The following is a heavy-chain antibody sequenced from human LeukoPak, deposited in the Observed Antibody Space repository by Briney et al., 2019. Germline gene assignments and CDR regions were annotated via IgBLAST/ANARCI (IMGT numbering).Heavy chain of an antibody. J-gene: IGHJ4*02. CDR1: GYMASDDY. Sequence: ASVTVSCKPSGYMASDDYIHRVRQAPGQGLEWMGWLRGDTGDTDSPQKFKRRVTMTRHTATNTAYMELSRRTYGDTAMYLWARVRDNACDYWGQGTLVTVSS. CDR3: ARVRDNACDY. D-gene: IGHD1-1*01. V-gene: IGHV1-2*02. CDR2: LRGDTGDT.